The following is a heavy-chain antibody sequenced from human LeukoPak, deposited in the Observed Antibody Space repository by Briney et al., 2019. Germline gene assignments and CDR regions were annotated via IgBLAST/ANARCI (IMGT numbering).Heavy chain of an antibody. Sequence: SETLSLTCTVSGGSISSYYWSWIRQTPGKGLEWIGYIYYSGSTNFNPSLKSRVTISVDTSKNQFSLKLSSVTAADTAVYYCARVINCSGGSCYPFDYWGQGTLVTVSS. CDR1: GGSISSYY. V-gene: IGHV4-59*12. CDR3: ARVINCSGGSCYPFDY. D-gene: IGHD2-15*01. CDR2: IYYSGST. J-gene: IGHJ4*02.